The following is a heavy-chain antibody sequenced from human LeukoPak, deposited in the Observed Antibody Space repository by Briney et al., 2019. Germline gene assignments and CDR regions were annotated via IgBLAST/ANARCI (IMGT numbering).Heavy chain of an antibody. CDR2: IYYSGST. D-gene: IGHD5-18*01. J-gene: IGHJ5*02. CDR3: ARHRVDTVWFDP. Sequence: GSLRLSCAASGFSFSTYAMSWVRQAPGKGLEWIGSIYYSGSTYYNPSLKSRVTISVDTSKNQFSLKLSSVTAADTAVYYCARHRVDTVWFDPWGQGTLVTVSS. CDR1: GFSFSTYA. V-gene: IGHV4-39*01.